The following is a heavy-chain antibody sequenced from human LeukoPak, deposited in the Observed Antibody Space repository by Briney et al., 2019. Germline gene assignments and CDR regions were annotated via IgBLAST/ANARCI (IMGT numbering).Heavy chain of an antibody. CDR3: ARGKRGLGPGSYYNFVTFDY. CDR2: MNPNSGNT. Sequence: ASVKVSCMTSGYTFTSYDINWVRQATGQGLEWMGWMNPNSGNTGYAQKFQGRVTITRDTSISTAYMELSSLRSEDTAVYYCARGKRGLGPGSYYNFVTFDYWGQGTLVTVSS. CDR1: GYTFTSYD. D-gene: IGHD3-10*01. V-gene: IGHV1-8*03. J-gene: IGHJ4*02.